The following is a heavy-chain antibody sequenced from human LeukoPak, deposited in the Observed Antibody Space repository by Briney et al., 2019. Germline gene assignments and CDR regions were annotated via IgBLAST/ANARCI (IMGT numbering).Heavy chain of an antibody. Sequence: PSETLSLTCAVFGGSFSGYYWTWVRQAPGKGLEWIGEINESGTTNYNPSLDNRVTISVDRSKNQFSLKVTSLTAADTAVFYCARALMTLVRGVPSTTWFDPWGPGTLVTVSS. CDR1: GGSFSGYY. J-gene: IGHJ5*02. CDR3: ARALMTLVRGVPSTTWFDP. D-gene: IGHD3-10*01. CDR2: INESGTT. V-gene: IGHV4-34*01.